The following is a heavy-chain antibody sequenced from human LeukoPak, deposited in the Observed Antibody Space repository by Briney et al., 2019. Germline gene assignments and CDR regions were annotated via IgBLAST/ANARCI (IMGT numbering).Heavy chain of an antibody. D-gene: IGHD2-2*01. CDR3: ARREVPAAMGGYFDY. V-gene: IGHV1-69*01. Sequence: GASVKVSFKASGGTFSSYAISWVRQAPGQGLEWMGGIIPIFGTANYAQKFQGRVTITADESTSTAYMELSSLRSEDTAVYYCARREVPAAMGGYFDYWGQGTPVTVSS. J-gene: IGHJ4*02. CDR2: IIPIFGTA. CDR1: GGTFSSYA.